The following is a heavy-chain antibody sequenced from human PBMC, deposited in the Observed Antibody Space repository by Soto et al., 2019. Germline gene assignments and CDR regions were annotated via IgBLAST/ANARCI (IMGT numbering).Heavy chain of an antibody. CDR1: GGSISSGGYY. J-gene: IGHJ6*02. CDR2: IYYSGST. Sequence: QVQLQESGPGLVKPSQTLSLTCTVSGGSISSGGYYWSWIRQHPGKGLEWIGYIYYSGSTYYNPSIKSRVTISVDTSKNQFSLKLSSVTAADTAVYYCARDRSDYYYYYGMDVWGQGTTVTVSS. CDR3: ARDRSDYYYYYGMDV. V-gene: IGHV4-31*03. D-gene: IGHD3-10*01.